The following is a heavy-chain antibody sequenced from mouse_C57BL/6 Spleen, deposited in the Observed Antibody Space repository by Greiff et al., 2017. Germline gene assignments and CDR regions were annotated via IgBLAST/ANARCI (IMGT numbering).Heavy chain of an antibody. CDR3: ARISTVVGDYATDY. V-gene: IGHV1-81*01. Sequence: QVQLQQSGAELARPGASVKLSCKASGYTFTSYGISWVKQRTGQGLEWIGEIYPRSGNTYYNEKFKGKATLTADKSSSTAYMELRSLTSVDSAVYYCARISTVVGDYATDYWGQGTSVTVSS. J-gene: IGHJ4*01. CDR2: IYPRSGNT. D-gene: IGHD1-1*01. CDR1: GYTFTSYG.